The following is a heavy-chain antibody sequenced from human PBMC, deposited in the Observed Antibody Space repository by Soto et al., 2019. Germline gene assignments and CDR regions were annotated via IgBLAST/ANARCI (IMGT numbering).Heavy chain of an antibody. CDR1: GGSISNYY. CDR2: IYYSGST. Sequence: ASETLSLTCTVSGGSISNYYWSWIRQPPGKGLEWIGYIYYSGSTNYNPSLKSRVTISVDTSKNQFSLKLSSVTAADTAVYYCARGGGSSSRYYYYGMDVWGQGTTVTVSS. J-gene: IGHJ6*02. D-gene: IGHD6-6*01. V-gene: IGHV4-59*01. CDR3: ARGGGSSSRYYYYGMDV.